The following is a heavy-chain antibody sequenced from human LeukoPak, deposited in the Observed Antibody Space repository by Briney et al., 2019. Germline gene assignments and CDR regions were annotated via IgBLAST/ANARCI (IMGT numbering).Heavy chain of an antibody. CDR2: IYHSGST. CDR3: ARTQWFGALFFDY. V-gene: IGHV4-38-2*01. J-gene: IGHJ4*02. CDR1: GYSISRGYY. Sequence: ADTLSPTCAVAGYSISRGYYWGWMRQPPGKGLEWIGSIYHSGSTYYNPSLKSRVTISVDTSKNQFSLKLSSVTAADTAVYYCARTQWFGALFFDYWGQGPLVTVSS. D-gene: IGHD3-10*01.